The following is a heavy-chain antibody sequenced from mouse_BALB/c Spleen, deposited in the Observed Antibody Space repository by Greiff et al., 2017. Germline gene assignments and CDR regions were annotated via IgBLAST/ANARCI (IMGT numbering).Heavy chain of an antibody. J-gene: IGHJ2*01. CDR1: GFSLTSYG. CDR3: ATRITTVRGNYFDY. Sequence: VQLQQSGPGLVAPSQSLSITCTVSGFSLTSYGVHWVRQPPGKGLEWLGVIWAGGSTNYNSALMSRLSISKDNSKSQVFLKMNSLQTDDTAMYYCATRITTVRGNYFDYWGQGTTLTVSS. CDR2: IWAGGST. D-gene: IGHD1-1*01. V-gene: IGHV2-9*02.